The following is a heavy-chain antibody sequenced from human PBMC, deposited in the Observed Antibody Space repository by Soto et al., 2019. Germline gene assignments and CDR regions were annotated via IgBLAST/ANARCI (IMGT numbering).Heavy chain of an antibody. V-gene: IGHV3-30*18. Sequence: PGGSLRLSCAASGFTFSSYGMHWVRQAPGKGLEWVAFISYDGSNKYYADSVKGRFTISRDNSKNTLYLQMNSLRAEDTAVYYCAKALSVAGHMFGMDVWGQGTTVTVSS. CDR3: AKALSVAGHMFGMDV. D-gene: IGHD6-19*01. J-gene: IGHJ6*02. CDR1: GFTFSSYG. CDR2: ISYDGSNK.